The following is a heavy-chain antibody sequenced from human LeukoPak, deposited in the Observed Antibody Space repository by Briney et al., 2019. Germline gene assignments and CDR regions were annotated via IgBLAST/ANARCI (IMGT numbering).Heavy chain of an antibody. D-gene: IGHD6-13*01. CDR2: IIPILGIA. J-gene: IGHJ4*02. CDR3: ARAYSSSWPPLGY. CDR1: GGTFSSYT. Sequence: SVKVSCKASGGTFSSYTISWVRQAPGQGLEWMGRIIPILGIANYAQKFQGRVTITADKSTSTAYMELSSLRSEDTAVYYCARAYSSSWPPLGYWGQGTLVTVSS. V-gene: IGHV1-69*02.